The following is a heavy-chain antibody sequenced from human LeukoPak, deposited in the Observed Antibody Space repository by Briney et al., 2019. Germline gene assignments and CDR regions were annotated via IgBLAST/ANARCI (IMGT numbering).Heavy chain of an antibody. CDR2: IYPGDSDT. V-gene: IGHV5-51*01. J-gene: IGHJ4*02. D-gene: IGHD2-21*02. CDR1: GYIFTTYW. CDR3: ARVFNCGGDCYPFDY. Sequence: GESLKISCKGSGYIFTTYWIGWVRQMPGKGLEWMGIIYPGDSDTRYSPSLRGQVTISADRPISTAYLQWSSLKASDTAMYYCARVFNCGGDCYPFDYWGQGTLVTVSS.